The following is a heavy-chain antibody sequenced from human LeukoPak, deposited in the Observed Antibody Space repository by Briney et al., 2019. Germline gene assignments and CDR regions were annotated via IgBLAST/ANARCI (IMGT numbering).Heavy chain of an antibody. CDR1: GFTVSNDY. J-gene: IGHJ4*02. CDR2: IYGGGNI. CDR3: ASTPEYYYDSSGYYSV. D-gene: IGHD3-22*01. Sequence: HPGGSLRLSCAASGFTVSNDYMSWVRQAPGRGLEWVSVIYGGGNIYYADSVKGRFTISRDNSKNTLYLQMNSLRAEDTAVYYCASTPEYYYDSSGYYSVWGPGTLVTVSS. V-gene: IGHV3-53*05.